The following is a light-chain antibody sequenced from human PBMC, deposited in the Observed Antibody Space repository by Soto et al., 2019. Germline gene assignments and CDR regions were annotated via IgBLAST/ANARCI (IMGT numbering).Light chain of an antibody. CDR1: QGISSY. V-gene: IGKV1-9*01. CDR2: AAS. CDR3: QQYNNWPPK. J-gene: IGKJ5*01. Sequence: IKLTPSPSSLSASVGDRVTITCRASQGISSYLAWYQQKPGKAPKLLIYAASTLQSGVPSRFSGSGSGTEFTLTISSLQSEDFAVYYCQQYNNWPPKFGQGTRLEIK.